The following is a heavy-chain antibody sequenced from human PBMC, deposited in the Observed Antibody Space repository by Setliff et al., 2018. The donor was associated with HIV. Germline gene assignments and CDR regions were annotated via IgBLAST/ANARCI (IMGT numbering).Heavy chain of an antibody. CDR3: AREYYDSSGYPGYFGMDV. CDR2: IYSSGSS. V-gene: IGHV4-61*09. J-gene: IGHJ6*01. D-gene: IGHD3-22*01. Sequence: SETLSLTCTVSGGSISSASYYWSWIRQPAGKGLEWIGHIYSSGSSKYNPSLKSRVTISEDTSKNQFSLKLSSVTAADTAVYYCAREYYDSSGYPGYFGMDVWG. CDR1: GGSISSASYY.